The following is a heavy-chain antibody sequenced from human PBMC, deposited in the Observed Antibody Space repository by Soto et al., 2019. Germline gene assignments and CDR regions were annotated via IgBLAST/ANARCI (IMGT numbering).Heavy chain of an antibody. CDR1: GFAFSSYA. D-gene: IGHD3-10*01. Sequence: GGSLRLSCAASGFAFSSYAMSWVRQAPGKGLEWVSAISGSGGSTYYADSVKGRFTISRDNSKNTLYLQMNSLRAEDTAVYYCASSYGSGSYEGYWGQGTLVTVSS. CDR2: ISGSGGST. V-gene: IGHV3-23*01. J-gene: IGHJ4*02. CDR3: ASSYGSGSYEGY.